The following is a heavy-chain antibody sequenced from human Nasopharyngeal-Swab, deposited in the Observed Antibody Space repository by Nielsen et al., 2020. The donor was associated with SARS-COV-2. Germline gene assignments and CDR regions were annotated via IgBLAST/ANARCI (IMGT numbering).Heavy chain of an antibody. J-gene: IGHJ6*03. CDR3: ATMVYYYMDV. CDR1: GGSISSSSYY. Sequence: SETLSLTCTVSGGSISSSSYYWVWIRQPPGKGLEWIGSIYYSGSTYYNPSLKSRVTISVDTSKNQFSLKLSSVTAADTAVYYCATMVYYYMDVWGKGTTVTVSS. D-gene: IGHD3-10*01. V-gene: IGHV4-39*01. CDR2: IYYSGST.